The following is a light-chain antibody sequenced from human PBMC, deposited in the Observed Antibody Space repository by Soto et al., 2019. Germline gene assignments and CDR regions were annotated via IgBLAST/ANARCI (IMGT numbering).Light chain of an antibody. Sequence: QAVVTQPPSASGTPGQRVTISCSGSNSNIGTHPVNWYQQLLGTAPKLLIYTNNQRPSGVPDRFSGSKSGTSASLAISGLQSEDEADYYCAAWDDSLHGPVFGGGTKLTVL. J-gene: IGLJ2*01. V-gene: IGLV1-44*01. CDR3: AAWDDSLHGPV. CDR2: TNN. CDR1: NSNIGTHP.